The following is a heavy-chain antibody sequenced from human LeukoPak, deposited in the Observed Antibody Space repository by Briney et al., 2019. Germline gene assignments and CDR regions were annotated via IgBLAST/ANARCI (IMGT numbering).Heavy chain of an antibody. CDR3: ARDFFHSDISRPFDY. Sequence: GGSLRLSCAASGFIFSRYTINWVRQAPGKGLEWVSSIWSDSADIHYADPVKGRFTISRDNAKNSLYLQMNSLRAEDSAVYYCARDFFHSDISRPFDYWGQGTLVTVSS. V-gene: IGHV3-21*01. CDR1: GFIFSRYT. CDR2: IWSDSADI. D-gene: IGHD3-3*02. J-gene: IGHJ4*02.